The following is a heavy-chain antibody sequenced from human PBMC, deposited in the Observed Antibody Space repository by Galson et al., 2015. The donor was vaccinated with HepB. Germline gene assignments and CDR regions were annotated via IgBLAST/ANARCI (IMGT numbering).Heavy chain of an antibody. J-gene: IGHJ4*02. CDR1: GFTFSRYA. D-gene: IGHD2-8*02. CDR3: ANGVGGLGVLVVYAYGSGGDY. V-gene: IGHV3-23*01. CDR2: ISGSGGST. Sequence: SLRLSCAASGFTFSRYAMSWVRQAPGKGLEWVSAISGSGGSTYYADSVKGRFTISRDNSKNTLYLQMNSLRAEDTAVYYCANGVGGLGVLVVYAYGSGGDYWGQGTLVTVSS.